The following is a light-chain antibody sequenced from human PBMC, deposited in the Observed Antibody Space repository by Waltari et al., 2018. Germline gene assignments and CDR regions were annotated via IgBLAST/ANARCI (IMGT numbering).Light chain of an antibody. CDR1: SSNIGGYA. CDR3: SACDDSLNDWA. Sequence: QSVLTQPLSVSGTPGQSVTISCPGCSSNIGGYAVTWYQQFPGPAPKLPIDYNNQRPSEGPDRFADCKSGTAACLAIRGLQTADETDYHCSACDDSLNDWAVGGGTRLTV. CDR2: YNN. V-gene: IGLV1-44*01. J-gene: IGLJ3*02.